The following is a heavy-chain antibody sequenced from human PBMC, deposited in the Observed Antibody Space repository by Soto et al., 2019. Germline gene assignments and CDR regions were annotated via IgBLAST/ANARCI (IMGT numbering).Heavy chain of an antibody. Sequence: TVGSLRLSCAASGFTFSSYWMHWVRQAPGKGLVWVSRINSDGSSTSYADSVKGRFTISRDNAKNTLYLQMNSLRAEDTAVYYCAREGWIQPWLRGSYYYGMDVSGPGATVTVYS. CDR3: AREGWIQPWLRGSYYYGMDV. D-gene: IGHD5-18*01. J-gene: IGHJ6*02. V-gene: IGHV3-74*01. CDR1: GFTFSSYW. CDR2: INSDGSST.